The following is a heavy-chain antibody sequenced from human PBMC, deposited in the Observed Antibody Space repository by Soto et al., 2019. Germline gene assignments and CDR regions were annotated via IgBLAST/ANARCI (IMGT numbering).Heavy chain of an antibody. D-gene: IGHD3-22*01. J-gene: IGHJ6*02. CDR2: IDWDDDK. CDR3: ARSRRYYDSSGYYLDYYYYGMDV. V-gene: IGHV2-70*01. Sequence: SGPTLVNPTQTLTLTCTFSGFSLSTSGMCVSWIRQPPGKALEWLALIDWDDDKYYSTSLKTRLTISRDTSKNQVVLTMTNMDPVDTATYYCARSRRYYDSSGYYLDYYYYGMDVWGQGTTVTVPS. CDR1: GFSLSTSGMC.